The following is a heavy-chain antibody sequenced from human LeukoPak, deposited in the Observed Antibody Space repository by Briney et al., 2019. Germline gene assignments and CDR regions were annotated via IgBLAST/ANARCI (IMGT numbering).Heavy chain of an antibody. CDR2: IYHSGST. J-gene: IGHJ1*01. Sequence: PSETLSLTCTVSGGSISSSSYYWGWIRQPPGKGLEWIGSIYHSGSTYYNPSLKSRVTISVDTSKNQFSLKLSSVTAADTAVYYCARHEGDPFWSSSWYGYFQHWGQGTLVTVSS. CDR1: GGSISSSSYY. V-gene: IGHV4-39*01. CDR3: ARHEGDPFWSSSWYGYFQH. D-gene: IGHD6-13*01.